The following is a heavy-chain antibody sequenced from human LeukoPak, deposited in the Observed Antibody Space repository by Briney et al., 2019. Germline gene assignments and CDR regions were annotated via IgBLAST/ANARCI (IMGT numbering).Heavy chain of an antibody. CDR1: GGSISSYY. V-gene: IGHV4-39*01. J-gene: IGHJ5*02. CDR3: ARPIEYSSSRGGDWFDP. D-gene: IGHD6-6*01. Sequence: PSETLSLTCTVSGGSISSYYWSWIRQPPGKGLEWIGSIYYSGGTYYNPSLKSRVTISVDTSKNQFSLKLSSVTAADTAVYYCARPIEYSSSRGGDWFDPWGQGTLVTVSS. CDR2: IYYSGGT.